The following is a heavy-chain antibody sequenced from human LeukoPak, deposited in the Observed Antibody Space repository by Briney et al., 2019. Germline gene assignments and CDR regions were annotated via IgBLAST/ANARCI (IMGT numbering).Heavy chain of an antibody. J-gene: IGHJ3*02. Sequence: GGSLRLSCVASGFTFSSYGMHWVRQAPGKGLEWVAVISYDGSNKYYADSVKGRFTISRDNSKNTLYLQMNSLRAEDTAVYYCARSAVNYYDSSGYYPQDAFDIWGQGTMVTVSS. CDR3: ARSAVNYYDSSGYYPQDAFDI. CDR2: ISYDGSNK. CDR1: GFTFSSYG. D-gene: IGHD3-22*01. V-gene: IGHV3-30*03.